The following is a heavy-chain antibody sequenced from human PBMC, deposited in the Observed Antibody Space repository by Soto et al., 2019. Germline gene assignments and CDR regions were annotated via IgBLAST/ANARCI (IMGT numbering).Heavy chain of an antibody. CDR3: ASDHSGPD. CDR1: GDSFSKFG. CDR2: ISGYSGQT. D-gene: IGHD6-25*01. V-gene: IGHV1-18*01. Sequence: HVLLVQSGPEVRKPGASVNVSCMASGDSFSKFGINWVRQAPGQGLEWMGWISGYSGQTKYAQKFQGRVTMNRDTSTTTAYMELRTLRSDDTAVYFCASDHSGPDWGQGTLVTVSS. J-gene: IGHJ4*02.